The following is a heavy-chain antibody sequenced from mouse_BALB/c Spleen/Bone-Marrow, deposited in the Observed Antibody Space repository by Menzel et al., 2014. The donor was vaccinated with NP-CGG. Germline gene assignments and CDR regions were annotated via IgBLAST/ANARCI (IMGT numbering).Heavy chain of an antibody. CDR3: ARGGLRDYFAY. CDR1: GFTFSSFG. CDR2: ISSGGSGI. J-gene: IGHJ2*01. Sequence: EVKLVESGGGLVQSGGSRKLSCAASGFTFSSFGMHWVRQAPEKGLEWVAYISSGGSGIYFADTMKGRLTISRDNPKNTLFLQLTSLRSEDTAIYYCARGGLRDYFAYWGQGTTLTVSS. V-gene: IGHV5-17*02. D-gene: IGHD2-2*01.